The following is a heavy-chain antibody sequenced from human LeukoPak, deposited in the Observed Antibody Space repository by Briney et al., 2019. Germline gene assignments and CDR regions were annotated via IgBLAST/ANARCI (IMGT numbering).Heavy chain of an antibody. CDR2: INPSGGST. D-gene: IGHD2-2*01. V-gene: IGHV1-46*01. J-gene: IGHJ4*02. Sequence: APVKVSCKASGYTFTSYYMHWVRQAPGQGLEWMGIINPSGGSTSYAQKFQGRVTMTRDMSTSTVYMELSSLRSEDTAVYYCARDRGPLVAFDYWGQGTLVTVSS. CDR3: ARDRGPLVAFDY. CDR1: GYTFTSYY.